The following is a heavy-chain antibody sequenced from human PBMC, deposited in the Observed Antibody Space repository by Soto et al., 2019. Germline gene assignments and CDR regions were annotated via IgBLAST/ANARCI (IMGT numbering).Heavy chain of an antibody. J-gene: IGHJ6*02. Sequence: GESLKSSCNVSGYSFTSYGISWVRQMPGKGQEWMGRIDPSDSYTNYSPSFQGHVTISADKSISTAYLQWSSLKASDTAMYYCARRKHYDYRLEDYYYGMDVWGQGTTVTVSS. CDR1: GYSFTSYG. D-gene: IGHD3-16*01. V-gene: IGHV5-10-1*01. CDR2: IDPSDSYT. CDR3: ARRKHYDYRLEDYYYGMDV.